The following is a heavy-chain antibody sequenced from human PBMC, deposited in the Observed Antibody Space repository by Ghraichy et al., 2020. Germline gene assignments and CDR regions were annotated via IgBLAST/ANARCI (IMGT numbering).Heavy chain of an antibody. J-gene: IGHJ6*02. D-gene: IGHD3-10*01. CDR2: INPSGGST. Sequence: ASVKVSCKASGYTFTSYYMHWVRQAPGQGLEWMGIINPSGGSTSYAQKFQGRVTMTRDTSTSTVYMELSSLRSEDTAVYYCARELLLWFGEPYYYYGMDVWGQGTTVTVSS. V-gene: IGHV1-46*01. CDR1: GYTFTSYY. CDR3: ARELLLWFGEPYYYYGMDV.